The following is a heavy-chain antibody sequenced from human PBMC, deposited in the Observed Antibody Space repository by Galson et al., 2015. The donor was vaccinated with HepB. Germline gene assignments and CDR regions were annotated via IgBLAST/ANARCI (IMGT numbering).Heavy chain of an antibody. CDR3: ARDPIAVAGTPSLDY. Sequence: SLRLSCAASGFTVSSNYMSWVRQAPGKGLEWVSVIYSGGSSYYADSVKGRFTISRDNSKNTLYLQMNSLRAEDTAVYYCARDPIAVAGTPSLDYWGQGTLVTVSS. D-gene: IGHD6-19*01. J-gene: IGHJ4*02. CDR1: GFTVSSNY. V-gene: IGHV3-66*01. CDR2: IYSGGSS.